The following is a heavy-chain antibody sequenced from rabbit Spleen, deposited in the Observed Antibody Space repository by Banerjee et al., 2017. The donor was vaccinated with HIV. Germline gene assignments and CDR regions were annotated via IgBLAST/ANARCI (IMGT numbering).Heavy chain of an antibody. Sequence: QEQLVESRGGLVKPGASLTLTCTASGFSFSTGYDMCWVRQAPGKGLEWIGCIDVGGGSTWYASWAKGRFTISKTSSTTVTLQMTSLTAADTATYFCARAPDSGYWAVAFNLWGQGTLVTVS. J-gene: IGHJ4*01. CDR3: ARAPDSGYWAVAFNL. D-gene: IGHD1-1*01. V-gene: IGHV1S45*01. CDR1: GFSFSTGYD. CDR2: IDVGGGST.